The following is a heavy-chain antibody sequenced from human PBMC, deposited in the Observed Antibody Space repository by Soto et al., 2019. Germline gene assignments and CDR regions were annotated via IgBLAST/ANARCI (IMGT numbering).Heavy chain of an antibody. CDR3: ARGVNYYDSSGSSWFDP. V-gene: IGHV4-39*01. CDR1: GGSISSSSYY. D-gene: IGHD3-22*01. J-gene: IGHJ5*02. Sequence: SETLSLTCTVSGGSISSSSYYWGWIRQPPGKGLEWIGSIYYSGYTYYNPSLKSRVTISVDTSKNQFSLKLSSVTAADTAVYYCARGVNYYDSSGSSWFDPWGQGALVTVSS. CDR2: IYYSGYT.